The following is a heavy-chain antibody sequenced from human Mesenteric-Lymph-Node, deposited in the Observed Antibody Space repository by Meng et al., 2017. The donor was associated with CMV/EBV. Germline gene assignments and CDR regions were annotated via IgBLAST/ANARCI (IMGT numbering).Heavy chain of an antibody. J-gene: IGHJ4*02. CDR3: ARGSQWLHDY. D-gene: IGHD6-19*01. Sequence: SCKASGYNVATHAIHWVRQAPGQRLEWLGWINAANTETGYSQRFQGRLTIIRETSATTSYMELSRLTSEDTAVYFCARGSQWLHDYWGQGTLVTVSS. V-gene: IGHV1-3*01. CDR2: INAANTET. CDR1: GYNVATHA.